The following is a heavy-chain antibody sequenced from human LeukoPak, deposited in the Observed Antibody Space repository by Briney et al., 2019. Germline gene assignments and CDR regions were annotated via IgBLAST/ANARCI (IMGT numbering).Heavy chain of an antibody. CDR3: AREHMGVSAFDI. Sequence: PGGSLRLSCAASGFTFSSYAMSWVRQAPGKGLEWVSYISNSDSITKYADSVKGRITISRDNAKNSVYLQMNSLRVKDTAVYYCAREHMGVSAFDIWGQGTMVTVSS. CDR2: ISNSDSIT. D-gene: IGHD1-26*01. V-gene: IGHV3-48*04. J-gene: IGHJ3*02. CDR1: GFTFSSYA.